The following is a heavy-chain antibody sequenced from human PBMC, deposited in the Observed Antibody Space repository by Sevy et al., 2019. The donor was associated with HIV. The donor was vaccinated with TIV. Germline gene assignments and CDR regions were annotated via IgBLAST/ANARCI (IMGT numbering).Heavy chain of an antibody. Sequence: ASVKVSCKASGYTFSGYDINWVRQATGQGLEWMGWMNPDSGRRGYAPKFQGRVTMTTNTSIDTAYMELRRLRSEDSAVYYSARADLDSSTFFYYYGMDVWGQGTTVTVSS. J-gene: IGHJ6*02. CDR1: GYTFSGYD. D-gene: IGHD6-13*01. CDR2: MNPDSGRR. CDR3: ARADLDSSTFFYYYGMDV. V-gene: IGHV1-8*02.